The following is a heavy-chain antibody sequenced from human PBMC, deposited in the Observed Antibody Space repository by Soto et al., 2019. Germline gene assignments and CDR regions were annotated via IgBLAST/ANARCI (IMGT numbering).Heavy chain of an antibody. CDR2: ISSSSSVI. J-gene: IGHJ6*03. D-gene: IGHD7-27*01. CDR1: GFILSDCA. CDR3: ARDLSWGSNWYYYMAV. Sequence: GGSLRLSCATSGFILSDCAMNWVRQAPGKGLEWVSYISSSSSVIDYADSVKGRFTVSRDNARNSLYLQMNSLRAEDTAVYYCARDLSWGSNWYYYMAVWGKGTTVTVSS. V-gene: IGHV3-48*01.